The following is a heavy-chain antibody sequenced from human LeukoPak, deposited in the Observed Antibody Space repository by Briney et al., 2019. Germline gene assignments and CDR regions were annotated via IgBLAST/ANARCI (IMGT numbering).Heavy chain of an antibody. D-gene: IGHD3-10*01. CDR3: ARQGYYGSGSYTRFDY. Sequence: SETLSLTCAVYGGSFSGYYWSWIRQPPGKGLEWIGEINHSGSTNYNPSFKSRVTISVDTSKNQFSLKLSSVTAADTAVYYCARQGYYGSGSYTRFDYWGQGTLVTVSS. V-gene: IGHV4-34*01. CDR1: GGSFSGYY. CDR2: INHSGST. J-gene: IGHJ4*02.